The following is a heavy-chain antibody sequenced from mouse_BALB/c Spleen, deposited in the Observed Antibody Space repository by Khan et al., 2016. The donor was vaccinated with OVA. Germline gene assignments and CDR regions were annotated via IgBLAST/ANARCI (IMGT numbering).Heavy chain of an antibody. Sequence: EVQLQESGPGLVKPSQSLSLTCTVTDYSITSDYAWNWIRQFPGNKLEWMGYINYSGRTSYYPSLQSRISITRATSKNQFFLQLDSVTTEDAATYFWARGGAYWGQGTLVTVSA. V-gene: IGHV3-2*02. CDR3: ARGGAY. CDR1: DYSITSDYA. J-gene: IGHJ3*01. CDR2: INYSGRT.